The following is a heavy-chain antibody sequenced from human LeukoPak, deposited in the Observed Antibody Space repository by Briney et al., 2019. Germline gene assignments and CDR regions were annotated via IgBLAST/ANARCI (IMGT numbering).Heavy chain of an antibody. CDR3: ASSSVTPETFDY. CDR2: IYYSGST. Sequence: PSETLSLTCTVSGGSISIYYWSWIRQPPGKGLEWIGYIYYSGSTNYNPSLKSRVTISVDTSKNQFSLKLSSVTAADTAVYYCASSSVTPETFDYWGQGTLVTVSS. J-gene: IGHJ4*02. V-gene: IGHV4-59*01. D-gene: IGHD4-17*01. CDR1: GGSISIYY.